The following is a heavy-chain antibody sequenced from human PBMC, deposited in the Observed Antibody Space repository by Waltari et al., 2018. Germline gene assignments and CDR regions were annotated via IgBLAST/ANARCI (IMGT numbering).Heavy chain of an antibody. D-gene: IGHD6-19*01. CDR1: GFTFSRHA. J-gene: IGHJ4*02. Sequence: EVQLLESGGGLVQPGGSLRLSCAASGFTFSRHALRRVRQAPGKGLEWVSAISGSGGSTYYADSVKGRFTISRDNSKNTLYLQMNSLRAEDTAVYYCAKDIAVAGTHWGQGTLVTVSS. CDR2: ISGSGGST. V-gene: IGHV3-23*01. CDR3: AKDIAVAGTH.